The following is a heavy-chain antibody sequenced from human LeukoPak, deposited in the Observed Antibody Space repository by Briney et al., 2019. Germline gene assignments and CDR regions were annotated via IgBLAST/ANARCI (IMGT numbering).Heavy chain of an antibody. CDR2: INPNSGGT. J-gene: IGHJ4*02. CDR1: GYTFTVYY. CDR3: ARARFRSIVGAISEVNY. Sequence: ASVKVSCKSSGYTFTVYYMHWVRQAPGQGLEWMGWINPNSGGTNYAQKFQGRVTMTRDTSISTAYMELSRLRSDDTAVYYCARARFRSIVGAISEVNYWGQGTLVTVSS. V-gene: IGHV1-2*02. D-gene: IGHD1-26*01.